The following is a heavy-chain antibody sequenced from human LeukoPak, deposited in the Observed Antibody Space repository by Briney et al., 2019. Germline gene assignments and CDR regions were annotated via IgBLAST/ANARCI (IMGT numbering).Heavy chain of an antibody. CDR3: ARSSYCSSSSCYLHFDY. J-gene: IGHJ4*02. V-gene: IGHV1-2*02. Sequence: ASVKVSCKASGYTLTGYYLHWVRQAPGQGLEWMGWINPNSGGTNYAQKFQGKVTMTRDTSISTAYMELSRLRSDDTAVYYCARSSYCSSSSCYLHFDYWGQGTLVTVSS. D-gene: IGHD2-2*01. CDR1: GYTLTGYY. CDR2: INPNSGGT.